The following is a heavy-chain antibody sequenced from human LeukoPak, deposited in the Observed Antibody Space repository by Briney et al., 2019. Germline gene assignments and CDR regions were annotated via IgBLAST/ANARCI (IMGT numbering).Heavy chain of an antibody. CDR3: ARDDNYGSGQPDD. CDR1: GYTFTGYY. D-gene: IGHD3-10*01. J-gene: IGHJ4*02. CDR2: INPNSGGT. Sequence: GASVKVSCKASGYTFTGYYMHWVRQAPGQGLEWMGWINPNSGGTNYAQKFQGRVTMTRDTSISTAYMELSRLRSDDTAVYYCARDDNYGSGQPDDWGQGTLVTVSS. V-gene: IGHV1-2*02.